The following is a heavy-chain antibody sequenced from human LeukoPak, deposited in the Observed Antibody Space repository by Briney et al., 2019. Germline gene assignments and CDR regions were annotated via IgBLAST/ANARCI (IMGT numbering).Heavy chain of an antibody. D-gene: IGHD4-17*01. CDR1: GFTFSSYA. J-gene: IGHJ4*02. V-gene: IGHV3-30*04. CDR2: ISYDGSNK. Sequence: GRSLRLSCAASGFTFSSYAMRWVRQAPGKGLEWVAVISYDGSNKYYADSVKGRFTISRDNSKNTLYLQMNSLRAEDTAVYYCARAGMTTVTTAYWGQGTLVTVSS. CDR3: ARAGMTTVTTAY.